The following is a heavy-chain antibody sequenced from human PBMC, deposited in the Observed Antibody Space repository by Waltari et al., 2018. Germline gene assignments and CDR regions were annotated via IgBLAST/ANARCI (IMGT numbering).Heavy chain of an antibody. J-gene: IGHJ4*02. Sequence: QVQLVESGGGVVQPGGSLRLSCVASGFTFSSYDMHWVRQAPGKGLEWVAFIRFDESNKYYAGSVKGRFTISRDNSKNTLFLQMNSLRGEDTAVYYCATPQVTTVDYWGQGTLVTVSS. CDR3: ATPQVTTVDY. CDR1: GFTFSSYD. D-gene: IGHD4-17*01. CDR2: IRFDESNK. V-gene: IGHV3-30*02.